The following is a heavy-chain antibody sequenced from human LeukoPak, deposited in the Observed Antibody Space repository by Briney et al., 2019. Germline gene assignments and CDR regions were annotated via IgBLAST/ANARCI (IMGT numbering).Heavy chain of an antibody. D-gene: IGHD1-14*01. Sequence: SQTLSLTCTVSGGSISSGSYYWSWIRQPAGKGLEWIGRIYTSGSTNYNPSLKSRVTISVDTSKNQFSLKLSSVTAADTAVYYCARTHLGIGTIDYWGQGTLVTVSS. CDR1: GGSISSGSYY. J-gene: IGHJ4*02. CDR2: IYTSGST. CDR3: ARTHLGIGTIDY. V-gene: IGHV4-61*02.